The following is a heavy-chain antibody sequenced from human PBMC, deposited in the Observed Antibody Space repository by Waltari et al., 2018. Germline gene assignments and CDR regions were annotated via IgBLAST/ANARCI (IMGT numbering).Heavy chain of an antibody. CDR2: ISSSSSYI. V-gene: IGHV3-21*04. J-gene: IGHJ4*02. Sequence: EVQLVESGGGLVKPGGSLRLSCAASGFTFSSYSMNWVRQAPGKGCGWVSSISSSSSYIYDAGSGKGRFTISRDNYKNMVYLEMNSLRAEDTAVYYCAKQSPSYTRGWYPLESWGPGTLVTVSP. D-gene: IGHD6-19*01. CDR3: AKQSPSYTRGWYPLES. CDR1: GFTFSSYS.